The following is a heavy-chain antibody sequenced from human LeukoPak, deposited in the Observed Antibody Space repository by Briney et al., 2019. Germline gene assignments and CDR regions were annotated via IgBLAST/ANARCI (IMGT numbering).Heavy chain of an antibody. CDR1: GGTFSSYA. J-gene: IGHJ4*02. Sequence: SVKVSCKASGGTFSSYAISWVRQAPGQGPEWMGGIIPIFGTANYAQKFQGRVTITADESTSTAYMELSSLRSEDTAVYYCARIRGNGYPFDYWGQGTLVTVSS. D-gene: IGHD3-22*01. V-gene: IGHV1-69*13. CDR2: IIPIFGTA. CDR3: ARIRGNGYPFDY.